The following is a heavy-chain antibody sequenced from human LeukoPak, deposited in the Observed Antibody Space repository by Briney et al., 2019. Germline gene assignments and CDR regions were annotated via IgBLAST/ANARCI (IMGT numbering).Heavy chain of an antibody. CDR3: ARHADSGFGELAFDY. J-gene: IGHJ4*02. D-gene: IGHD3-10*01. CDR1: GGSVSRGSYY. CDR2: IYYSGST. V-gene: IGHV4-61*01. Sequence: SETLSLTCTVSGGSVSRGSYYWSWIRQPPGKGLEWIGYIYYSGSTNYNPSLKSRVTISVDTSKNQFSLKLSSVTAADTAVYYCARHADSGFGELAFDYWGQGTLVTVSS.